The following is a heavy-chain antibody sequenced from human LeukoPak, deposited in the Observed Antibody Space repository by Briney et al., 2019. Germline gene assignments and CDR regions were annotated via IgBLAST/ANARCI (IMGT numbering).Heavy chain of an antibody. Sequence: GGSLRLSCAVSGFPLSSYAMSWVRQAPGKGLEWVSVLYSDYSTYYADSVKGRFTISRDNSKNTLYLQMNSLRAEDTAVYYCARRMTRDYFYMDVWGKGTTVTISS. V-gene: IGHV3-53*01. CDR3: ARRMTRDYFYMDV. CDR1: GFPLSSYA. J-gene: IGHJ6*03. CDR2: LYSDYST.